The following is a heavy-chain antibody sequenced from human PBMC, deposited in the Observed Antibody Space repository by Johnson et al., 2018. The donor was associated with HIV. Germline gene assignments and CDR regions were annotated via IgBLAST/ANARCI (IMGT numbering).Heavy chain of an antibody. Sequence: VQLVESGGGLVQPGGSLRLSCAASGFTVSSNYMSWVRQAPVKGLEWVSVIYSGGSTYYADSVKGRFTISRDNSKNTLYLQMNSLRLEDTAVYYCARHSPARGFPAFDIWGQGTMVTVSS. CDR2: IYSGGST. CDR3: ARHSPARGFPAFDI. D-gene: IGHD5-12*01. J-gene: IGHJ3*02. CDR1: GFTVSSNY. V-gene: IGHV3-66*04.